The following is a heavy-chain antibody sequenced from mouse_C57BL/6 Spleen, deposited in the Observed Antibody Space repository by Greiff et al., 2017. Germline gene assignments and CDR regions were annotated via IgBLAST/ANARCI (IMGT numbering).Heavy chain of an antibody. Sequence: VKLMESGAELVRPGASVTLSCKASGYTFTDYEMHWVKQTPVHGLEWIGAIDPETGGTAYNQKFKGKAILTADKSSSTAYMELRRLTSEDSAVDYCTRGDDYPAWFAYWGQGTLVTVSA. V-gene: IGHV1-15*01. D-gene: IGHD2-4*01. CDR1: GYTFTDYE. CDR3: TRGDDYPAWFAY. J-gene: IGHJ3*01. CDR2: IDPETGGT.